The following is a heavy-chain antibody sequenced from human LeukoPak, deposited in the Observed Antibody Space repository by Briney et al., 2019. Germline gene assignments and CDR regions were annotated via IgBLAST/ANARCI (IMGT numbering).Heavy chain of an antibody. V-gene: IGHV3-74*01. CDR3: VRDRPHNCFDP. J-gene: IGHJ5*02. CDR2: IYIDGTNT. Sequence: PGGSLRLSCAPSGFTFSSHWMHWVRQVPGKGLMYISYIYIDGTNTNYADSVKGRFTISRDNAKNTLYLQMNSLRVEDTAVYYCVRDRPHNCFDPWGQGTLVTVSS. CDR1: GFTFSSHW. D-gene: IGHD6-6*01.